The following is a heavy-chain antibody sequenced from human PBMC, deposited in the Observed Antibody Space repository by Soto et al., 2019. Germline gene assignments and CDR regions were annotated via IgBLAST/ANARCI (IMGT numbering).Heavy chain of an antibody. CDR3: AKDLDVDTPMAFDY. V-gene: IGHV3-23*01. Sequence: GGSLRLSCAASGFTFNNYAMSWVRQAPGKGLEWVSATSASGDSTYYADSVKGRFTISKDNSRNTLYLQMYSLRAEDSAVYYCAKDLDVDTPMAFDYWGPGTLVTVSS. J-gene: IGHJ4*02. D-gene: IGHD5-18*01. CDR2: TSASGDST. CDR1: GFTFNNYA.